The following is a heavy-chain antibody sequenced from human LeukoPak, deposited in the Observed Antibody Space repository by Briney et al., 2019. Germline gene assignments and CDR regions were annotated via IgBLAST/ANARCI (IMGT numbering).Heavy chain of an antibody. J-gene: IGHJ3*02. V-gene: IGHV1-2*02. CDR1: GYTLTGYY. Sequence: ASVKVSCKASGYTLTGYYMHWVRQAPGQGLEWMGWINPNSGGTNYAQKFQGRVTMTRDTSISTAYMELSRLRSDDTAVYYCARNRVGATHWDAFDIWGQGTMVTVSS. D-gene: IGHD1-26*01. CDR2: INPNSGGT. CDR3: ARNRVGATHWDAFDI.